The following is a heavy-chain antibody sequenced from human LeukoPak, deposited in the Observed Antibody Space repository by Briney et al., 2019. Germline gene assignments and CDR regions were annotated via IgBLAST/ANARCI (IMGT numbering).Heavy chain of an antibody. CDR3: ATQRGSYLWGTDFDY. D-gene: IGHD3-16*01. V-gene: IGHV1-2*02. CDR1: GYTFTGYY. CDR2: INPNSGDT. Sequence: GSVKVSCKASGYTFTGYYMQWVRQAPGQGLEWMGWINPNSGDTKYSQKFQGRVTMTRDTSIRTAYMELTRLRSDDTAVYYCATQRGSYLWGTDFDYWGQGTLVTVSS. J-gene: IGHJ4*02.